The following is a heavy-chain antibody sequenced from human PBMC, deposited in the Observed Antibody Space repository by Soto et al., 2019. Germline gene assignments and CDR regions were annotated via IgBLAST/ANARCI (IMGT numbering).Heavy chain of an antibody. V-gene: IGHV1-18*01. CDR3: ARDGYTYGYSYYYYGMDV. D-gene: IGHD5-18*01. Sequence: GASVKGSCKAAEYTLTSYGISWVRQAPGQGLEWMGWISVYNGNTKYAQKLQGRATMTTDTSTSTAYMELRSLRSDDTAVYYCARDGYTYGYSYYYYGMDVWGQGTTVTVSS. J-gene: IGHJ6*02. CDR2: ISVYNGNT. CDR1: EYTLTSYG.